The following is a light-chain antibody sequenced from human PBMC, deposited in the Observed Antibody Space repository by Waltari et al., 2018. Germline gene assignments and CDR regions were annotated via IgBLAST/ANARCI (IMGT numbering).Light chain of an antibody. CDR1: SSNIGSNS. CDR3: AAWDDSLSGFYV. J-gene: IGLJ1*01. V-gene: IGLV1-47*01. CDR2: MSD. Sequence: QSVLTQPPSASGNPGQSVTISCSGRSSNIGSNSVYWYQHLPGTAPKLLICMSDPRPSGVPDRFFGSKSGTSASLASSGLRSEDDADYYCAAWDDSLSGFYVFGTGTKVTVL.